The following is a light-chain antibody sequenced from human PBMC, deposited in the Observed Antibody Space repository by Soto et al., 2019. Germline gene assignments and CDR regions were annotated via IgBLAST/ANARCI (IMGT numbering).Light chain of an antibody. CDR2: DAS. J-gene: IGKJ1*01. CDR1: QSVTSW. CDR3: HHYNSYPGT. V-gene: IGKV1-5*01. Sequence: DVQMTQSPSTLSASVGDRVTITGRASQSVTSWLAWSQQKPGKAPKVLSYDASSFERGVPSRISGSGSGTEFTLTISSLDPDDFATYCCHHYNSYPGTFGQGTKVEIK.